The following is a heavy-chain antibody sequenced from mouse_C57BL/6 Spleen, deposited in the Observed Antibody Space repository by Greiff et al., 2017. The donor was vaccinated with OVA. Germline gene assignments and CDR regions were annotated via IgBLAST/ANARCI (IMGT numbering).Heavy chain of an antibody. J-gene: IGHJ3*01. CDR2: ISYDGSN. V-gene: IGHV3-6*01. CDR1: GYSITSGYY. CDR3: AREGSSGPWFAY. Sequence: ESGPGLVKPSQSLSLTCSVTGYSITSGYYWNWIRQFPGNKLEWMGYISYDGSNNYNQSLKNRISITRDTSKNQFFLKLNSVTPEYTATYYCAREGSSGPWFAYWGPGTLVTVSA. D-gene: IGHD3-2*02.